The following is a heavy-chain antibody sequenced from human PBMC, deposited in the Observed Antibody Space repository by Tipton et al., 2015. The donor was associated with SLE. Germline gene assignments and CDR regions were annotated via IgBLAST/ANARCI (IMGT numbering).Heavy chain of an antibody. CDR3: AKEKSSGWYEWYSHY. V-gene: IGHV3-23*03. Sequence: GSLRLSCAASGFTFDDYAMHWVRQAPGKGLEWVSVIYSGGGSTYYADSVKGRFTISRDNSKNTLYLQMNSLRAEDTAVYYCAKEKSSGWYEWYSHYWGQGNLVTVSS. CDR1: GFTFDDYA. D-gene: IGHD6-19*01. CDR2: IYSGGGST. J-gene: IGHJ4*02.